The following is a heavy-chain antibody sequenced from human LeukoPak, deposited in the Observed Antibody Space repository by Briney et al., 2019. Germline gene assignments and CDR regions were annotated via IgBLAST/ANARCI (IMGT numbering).Heavy chain of an antibody. V-gene: IGHV4-39*01. J-gene: IGHJ4*02. CDR3: ARQFYYDSGGSHY. Sequence: SETLSLTCTVSGGSISSSSYYWGWIRQPPGKGLEWIGSIFYSGSTYYNPSLESRVTTSVDTSKNQFSLKLSSVTAADTAVYYCARQFYYDSGGSHYWGQGTLVTVSS. CDR2: IFYSGST. D-gene: IGHD3-22*01. CDR1: GGSISSSSYY.